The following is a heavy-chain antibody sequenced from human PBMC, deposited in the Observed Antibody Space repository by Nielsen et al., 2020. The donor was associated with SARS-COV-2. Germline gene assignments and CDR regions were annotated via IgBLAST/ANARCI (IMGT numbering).Heavy chain of an antibody. D-gene: IGHD3-10*01. J-gene: IGHJ6*03. Sequence: WIRQPPGKGLEWIGSIYYSGSTYYNPSLKSRVTISVDTSKNQFSLKLSSVTAADTAVYYCARDGGGSGSYQSYYYYYMDVWGKGTTVTVSS. CDR2: IYYSGST. V-gene: IGHV4-39*07. CDR3: ARDGGGSGSYQSYYYYYMDV.